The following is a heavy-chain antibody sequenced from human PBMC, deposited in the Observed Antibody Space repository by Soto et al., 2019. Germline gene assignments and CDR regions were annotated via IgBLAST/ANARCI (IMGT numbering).Heavy chain of an antibody. Sequence: QVQLVQSGAEVKKPGSSVKVSCKASGGTFSSYAISWVRQAPGQGLEWMGGIIPIFGTANYAQQFQGRVTITADESTSTAYMELSSLRSEDTAVYYCARSPLGYCSGGSCPYYFDYWGQGTLVTVSS. CDR3: ARSPLGYCSGGSCPYYFDY. D-gene: IGHD2-15*01. CDR2: IIPIFGTA. V-gene: IGHV1-69*12. CDR1: GGTFSSYA. J-gene: IGHJ4*02.